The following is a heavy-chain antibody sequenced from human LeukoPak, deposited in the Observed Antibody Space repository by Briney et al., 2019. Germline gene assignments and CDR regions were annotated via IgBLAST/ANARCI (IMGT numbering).Heavy chain of an antibody. Sequence: GASVKVSCKTSGGTFSSYATSCVRQAPGQGLEWMGGIIPMFVTANYAQKFQGRVTITADESTSTAYMGLSSLRSEDTAVYYCARESGYRSGSYLSFWGQGTLVTVSS. V-gene: IGHV1-69*13. CDR3: ARESGYRSGSYLSF. D-gene: IGHD3-10*01. CDR1: GGTFSSYA. CDR2: IIPMFVTA. J-gene: IGHJ4*02.